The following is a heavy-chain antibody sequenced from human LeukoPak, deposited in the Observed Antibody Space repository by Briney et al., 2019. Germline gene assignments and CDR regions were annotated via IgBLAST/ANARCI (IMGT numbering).Heavy chain of an antibody. V-gene: IGHV4-4*07. CDR2: IYTSGST. J-gene: IGHJ2*01. CDR3: ARGGGWKHWYFDL. Sequence: SETLSLTCTVSGGAISSYYWSWIRQPAGKGREWIGRIYTSGSTSYNPSLKSRVTMSVDTSKNQFSLQLSSVTAADTAVYYCARGGGWKHWYFDLWGRGTLVTVSS. CDR1: GGAISSYY. D-gene: IGHD1-1*01.